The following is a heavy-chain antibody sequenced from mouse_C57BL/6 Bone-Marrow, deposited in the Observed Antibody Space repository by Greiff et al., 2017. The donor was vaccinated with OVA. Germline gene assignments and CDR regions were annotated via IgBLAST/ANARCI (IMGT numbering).Heavy chain of an antibody. D-gene: IGHD2-4*01. CDR1: GYTFTSYW. CDR3: ASPPIYYDYDFAY. CDR2: IDPSDSYT. Sequence: QVQLQQPGAELVKPGASVKLSCKASGYTFTSYWMQWVKQRPGQGLEWIGEIDPSDSYTNYNQKFKGKATLTVDTYSSTAYMQLSSLTSEDSAVYYCASPPIYYDYDFAYWGQGTLVTVSA. J-gene: IGHJ3*01. V-gene: IGHV1-50*01.